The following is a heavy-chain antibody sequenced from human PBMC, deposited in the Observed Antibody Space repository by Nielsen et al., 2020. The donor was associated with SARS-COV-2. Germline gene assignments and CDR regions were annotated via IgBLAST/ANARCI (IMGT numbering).Heavy chain of an antibody. CDR2: IYYSGST. D-gene: IGHD6-13*01. J-gene: IGHJ4*02. V-gene: IGHV4-31*03. CDR3: ARDQAAAGMWYFDY. Sequence: SETLSLTCTVSRGSISSGGYYWTWIRQHPGKGLECIGYIYYSGSTYYNPSLKSRVTISVDTSKNQFSLKLSSVTAADTAVYYCARDQAAAGMWYFDYWGQGTQVTVSS. CDR1: RGSISSGGYY.